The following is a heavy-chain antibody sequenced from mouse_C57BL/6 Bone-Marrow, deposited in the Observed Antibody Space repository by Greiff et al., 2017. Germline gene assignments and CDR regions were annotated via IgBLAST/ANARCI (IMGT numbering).Heavy chain of an antibody. V-gene: IGHV1-82*01. J-gene: IGHJ1*03. CDR3: AREVEKDWYFDV. CDR1: GYAFSSSW. Sequence: LVESGPELVKPGASVKISCKASGYAFSSSWMNWVKQRPGKGLEWIGRIYPGDGDTNYNGKFKGKATLTADKSSSTAYMQLSSLTSEDSAVYVCAREVEKDWYFDVWGTGTTVTVSA. CDR2: IYPGDGDT.